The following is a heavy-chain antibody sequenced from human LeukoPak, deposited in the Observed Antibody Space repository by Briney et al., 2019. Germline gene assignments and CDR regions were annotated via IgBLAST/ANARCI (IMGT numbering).Heavy chain of an antibody. CDR2: INPNSGGT. CDR3: ARETIVGKEGFDY. V-gene: IGHV1-2*04. CDR1: GYTFTGYY. J-gene: IGHJ4*02. Sequence: ASVKVSCKASGYTFTGYYMHWVRQAPGQGLEWMGWINPNSGGTNYAQKFQGWVTMTRDTSISTAYMELSRLRSDDTAVYYCARETIVGKEGFDYWGQGTLVTVSS. D-gene: IGHD1-26*01.